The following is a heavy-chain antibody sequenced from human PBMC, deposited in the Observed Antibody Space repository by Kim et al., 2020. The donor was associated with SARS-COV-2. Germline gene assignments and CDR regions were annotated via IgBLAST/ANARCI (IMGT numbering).Heavy chain of an antibody. CDR2: INHSRST. J-gene: IGHJ4*02. V-gene: IGHV4-34*01. CDR3: ARASRVYGSGSWYYFDY. Sequence: SETLSLTCAVYGGSFSGYYWSWIRQPPGKGLEWIGEINHSRSTNFNPSLKSRVTISVDTSKNQFSLKLSSVTAADTAVYYCARASRVYGSGSWYYFDYWGQGTLVTVSS. CDR1: GGSFSGYY. D-gene: IGHD3-10*01.